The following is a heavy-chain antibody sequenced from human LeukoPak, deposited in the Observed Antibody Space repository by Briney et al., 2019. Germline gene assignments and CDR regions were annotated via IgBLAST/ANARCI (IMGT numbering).Heavy chain of an antibody. Sequence: GGSLRLSCAASGFTFSSYWMSWVRQAPGKGLEWVANIKQDGSEKYYVDSVKGRFTISRDNSKNTLYLQMNSLRAEDTAVYYCAKDRSHSRYYYYYGMDVWGQGTTVTVSS. V-gene: IGHV3-7*01. CDR2: IKQDGSEK. CDR1: GFTFSSYW. J-gene: IGHJ6*02. CDR3: AKDRSHSRYYYYYGMDV. D-gene: IGHD6-13*01.